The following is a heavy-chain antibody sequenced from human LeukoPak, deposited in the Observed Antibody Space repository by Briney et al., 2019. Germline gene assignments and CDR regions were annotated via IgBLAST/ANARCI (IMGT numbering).Heavy chain of an antibody. CDR1: GCTFDDYA. V-gene: IGHV3-43*02. Sequence: GGSLRLSCAASGCTFDDYAMHWVRQAPGKGLEWVSLISGDGGSTNYADSVKGRFTISRDNSKNSLYLQMNSLRTEDTALYYCAKENAMIVVLGWFDPWGQGTLVTVSS. D-gene: IGHD3-22*01. CDR3: AKENAMIVVLGWFDP. J-gene: IGHJ5*02. CDR2: ISGDGGST.